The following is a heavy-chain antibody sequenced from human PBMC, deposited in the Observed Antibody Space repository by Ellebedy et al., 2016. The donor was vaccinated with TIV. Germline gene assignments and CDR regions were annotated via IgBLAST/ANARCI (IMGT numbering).Heavy chain of an antibody. CDR3: ARSYYYDSSGYSNGPGY. CDR1: GYSFTSYW. V-gene: IGHV5-51*01. D-gene: IGHD3-22*01. J-gene: IGHJ4*02. Sequence: GESLKISCQASGYSFTSYWIGWVRQLPGKGLEWMGIIYPGDSDTRYSPSFQGQVTISADKSISTAYLQWSSLKASDTAMYYCARSYYYDSSGYSNGPGYWGQGTLVTVSS. CDR2: IYPGDSDT.